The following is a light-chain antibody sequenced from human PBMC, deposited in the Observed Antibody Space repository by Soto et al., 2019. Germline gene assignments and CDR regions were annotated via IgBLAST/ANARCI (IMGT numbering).Light chain of an antibody. CDR2: HAA. Sequence: EIVVTQSPATLSVSPGERATLSCRASQSIGSNLAWYQQKPGQPPRRLLNHAATTATSIPATFSGSGSATEFTPTISNLLPEDVAVDYCRQDYNCPPWTFGQGTKVDI. J-gene: IGKJ1*01. CDR3: RQDYNCPPWT. CDR1: QSIGSN. V-gene: IGKV3-15*01.